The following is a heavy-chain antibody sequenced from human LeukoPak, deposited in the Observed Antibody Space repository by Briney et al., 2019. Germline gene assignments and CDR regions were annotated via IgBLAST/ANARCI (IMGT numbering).Heavy chain of an antibody. CDR3: ARTMYITGSSDFDY. CDR1: GFTFNIYA. CDR2: ISYDGSKT. Sequence: GGSLRLSCAASGFTFNIYAMHWVRQAPGMGLEWVAVISYDGSKTYYADSVKGRFTISRDNSKNTLYLQMNSLRAEDTALYYCARTMYITGSSDFDYWGQGTLVTVSS. V-gene: IGHV3-30-3*01. D-gene: IGHD1-26*01. J-gene: IGHJ4*02.